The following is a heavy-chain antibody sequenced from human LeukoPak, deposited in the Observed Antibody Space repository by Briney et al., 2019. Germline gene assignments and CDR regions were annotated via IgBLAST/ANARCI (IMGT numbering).Heavy chain of an antibody. CDR1: GYSLAAYW. CDR3: ARLPTYYSGSSGHYYFDY. V-gene: IGHV5-51*01. Sequence: GQSLKIACKVSGYSLAAYWIAWVGQMPGKGMEWMGSIYPGDSDTRYSPSFQGQVSISADKSVTTAHLQWSSLKASDTAMYYCARLPTYYSGSSGHYYFDYWGQGALVTVSS. CDR2: IYPGDSDT. J-gene: IGHJ4*02. D-gene: IGHD3-22*01.